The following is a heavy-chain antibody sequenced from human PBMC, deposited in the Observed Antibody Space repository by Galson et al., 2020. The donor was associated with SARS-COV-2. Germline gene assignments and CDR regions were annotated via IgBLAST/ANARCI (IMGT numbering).Heavy chain of an antibody. V-gene: IGHV4-59*12. J-gene: IGHJ4*02. CDR1: GGSISPYY. Sequence: ASETLSLTCTVSGGSISPYYWSWIRQPPGKGLEWIGYIYYSGSTNYNPSLKSRLTITLDRSKNQFSLKLSSVTAADTAVYYCARRAYYYDRRGYGTIVGVDYWGQGTLVTVSS. D-gene: IGHD3-22*01. CDR2: IYYSGST. CDR3: ARRAYYYDRRGYGTIVGVDY.